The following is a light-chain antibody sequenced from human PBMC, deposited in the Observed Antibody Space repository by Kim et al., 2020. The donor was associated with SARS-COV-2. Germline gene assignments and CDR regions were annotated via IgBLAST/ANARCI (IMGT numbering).Light chain of an antibody. CDR2: GAS. Sequence: VSPEERATLSCRARQSVSSNLAWYHQKPGQPPRLLIYGASTRATGIPARFSGSGSGTEFTLTISSLQSEDFALYYCQQYNNWPLTFGGGTKVDIK. CDR3: QQYNNWPLT. V-gene: IGKV3-15*01. CDR1: QSVSSN. J-gene: IGKJ4*01.